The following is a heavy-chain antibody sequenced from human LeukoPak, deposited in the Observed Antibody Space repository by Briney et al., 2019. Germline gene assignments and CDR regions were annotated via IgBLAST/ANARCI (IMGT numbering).Heavy chain of an antibody. V-gene: IGHV3-23*01. CDR2: MGVSGDNV. CDR3: AKDPNGDYVGAFDT. Sequence: GGSLRLSCTASGFTFSAYGVAWVRQAPGKGLEWVSSMGVSGDNVHYADSVKGRFAISRDNSKNTLYLQMNCLRAEDAAVYYCAKDPNGDYVGAFDTWGQGTMVIVSS. CDR1: GFTFSAYG. D-gene: IGHD4-17*01. J-gene: IGHJ3*02.